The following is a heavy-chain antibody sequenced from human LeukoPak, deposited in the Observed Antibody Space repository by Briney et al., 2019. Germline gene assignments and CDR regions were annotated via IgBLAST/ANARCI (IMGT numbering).Heavy chain of an antibody. V-gene: IGHV3-21*04. D-gene: IGHD3-22*01. CDR2: ITSSSTSM. CDR1: GFTFTTYS. J-gene: IGHJ4*02. Sequence: GGSLRLSCAASGFTFTTYSMNWVRQAPGKGLEWVSSITSSSTSMYYADSVKGRFTISRDNAKNSLYLQMNSLRAEDTALYYCARSRHSYDSTGFPHYWGQGTLVTVSS. CDR3: ARSRHSYDSTGFPHY.